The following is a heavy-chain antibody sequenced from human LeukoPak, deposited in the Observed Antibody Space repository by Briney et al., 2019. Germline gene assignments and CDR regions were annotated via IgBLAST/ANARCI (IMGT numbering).Heavy chain of an antibody. V-gene: IGHV4-39*01. CDR3: ARTTVATQFDY. CDR2: IYYSGST. D-gene: IGHD4-23*01. J-gene: IGHJ4*02. Sequence: SETLSLTCTVPGGSISSSSSYWGWIRQPPGKGLEWIGTIYYSGSTYYNASLKSRVTTSADTSKNQFSLKLSSVTAADTAVYYCARTTVATQFDYWGQGTLVTVSS. CDR1: GGSISSSSSY.